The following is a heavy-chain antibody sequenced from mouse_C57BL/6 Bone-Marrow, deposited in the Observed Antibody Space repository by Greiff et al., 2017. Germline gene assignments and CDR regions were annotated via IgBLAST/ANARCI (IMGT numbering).Heavy chain of an antibody. CDR1: GFTFSSYG. D-gene: IGHD4-1*01. Sequence: EVQGVESGGDLVKPGGSLKLSCAASGFTFSSYGMSWVRPTPDKRLEWVATISSGGSYTYYPDSVKGRFTISRDNAKNTLYLQMSSLKSEDSAMYYCASRTGTWYFDVWGTGTTVTVSS. V-gene: IGHV5-6*01. CDR2: ISSGGSYT. J-gene: IGHJ1*03. CDR3: ASRTGTWYFDV.